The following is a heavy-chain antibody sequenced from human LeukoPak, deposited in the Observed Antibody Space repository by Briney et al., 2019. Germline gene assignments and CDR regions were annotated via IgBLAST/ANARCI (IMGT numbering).Heavy chain of an antibody. D-gene: IGHD3-3*01. J-gene: IGHJ4*02. CDR2: ISSSSTI. CDR1: GFTFSSYS. CDR3: ARATMYYDFWSGYYLLDY. V-gene: IGHV3-48*01. Sequence: GGSLRLSCAASGFTFSSYSMNWVRQAPGKGLEWVSYISSSSTIYYADSVKGRFTISRDNAKNSLYLQMNSLRAEDTAVYYCARATMYYDFWSGYYLLDYWGQGTLVTVSS.